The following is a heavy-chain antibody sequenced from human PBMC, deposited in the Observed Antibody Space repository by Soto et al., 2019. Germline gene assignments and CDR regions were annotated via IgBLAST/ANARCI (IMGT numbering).Heavy chain of an antibody. CDR2: IIPIFGTA. D-gene: IGHD6-19*01. V-gene: IGHV1-69*13. Sequence: SXKVSFKASGGTXISYASRLVRQAPGQGLEWMGGIIPIFGTANYAQKLQGRVTITADESASTAYMELSSLRSEDTDVYYCARDHLRQWQWLVLWGQGTLGTVS. CDR1: GGTXISYA. CDR3: ARDHLRQWQWLVL. J-gene: IGHJ4*02.